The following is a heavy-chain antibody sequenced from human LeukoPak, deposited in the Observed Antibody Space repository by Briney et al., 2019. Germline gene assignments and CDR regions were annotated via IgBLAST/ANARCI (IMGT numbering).Heavy chain of an antibody. Sequence: PSETLSLTCSVSGGSMNRYFWSWIRQPAGKRPEWIGRIHSSGSTTSNPSLKTRITMTLDTSRNQFSLQLNSLTAADTAVYFRARGVPYSGTYYFDCWGPGILVTVSS. CDR1: GGSMNRYF. V-gene: IGHV4-4*07. D-gene: IGHD1-26*01. CDR2: IHSSGST. CDR3: ARGVPYSGTYYFDC. J-gene: IGHJ4*02.